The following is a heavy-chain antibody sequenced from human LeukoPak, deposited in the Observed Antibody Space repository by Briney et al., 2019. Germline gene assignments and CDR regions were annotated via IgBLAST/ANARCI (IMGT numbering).Heavy chain of an antibody. V-gene: IGHV5-51*01. CDR1: GYSFSNYW. CDR3: ATSAAAGHRLWDC. D-gene: IGHD6-13*01. J-gene: IGHJ4*02. Sequence: GESLKISCKGSGYSFSNYWIGWVLQMPGKGLEWMVIIYPGDSDVRYRPSFEDQVTISVDKSISTAYLHWSSLKAADTAMYYCATSAAAGHRLWDCWGQGTLVTVSS. CDR2: IYPGDSDV.